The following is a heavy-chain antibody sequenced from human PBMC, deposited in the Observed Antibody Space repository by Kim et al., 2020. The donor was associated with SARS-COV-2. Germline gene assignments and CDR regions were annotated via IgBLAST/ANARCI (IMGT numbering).Heavy chain of an antibody. CDR1: GFTFINNA. CDR2: ISGSGGST. Sequence: GGSLRLSCAASGFTFINNAMTWVRQAPGKGLEWVSGISGSGGSTHYADSVRGRFTISRDNSKNTVYLQMNSLRAEDTDVYYCAKERGGSFDYWGQGTLVTVSS. CDR3: AKERGGSFDY. V-gene: IGHV3-23*01. D-gene: IGHD3-10*01. J-gene: IGHJ4*02.